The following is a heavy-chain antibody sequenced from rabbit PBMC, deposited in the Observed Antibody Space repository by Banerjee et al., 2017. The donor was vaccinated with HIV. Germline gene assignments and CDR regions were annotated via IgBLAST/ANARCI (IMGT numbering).Heavy chain of an antibody. V-gene: IGHV1S45*01. CDR2: INTSSGDT. J-gene: IGHJ4*01. D-gene: IGHD4-1*01. CDR3: ARDLAGVIVWNFNL. Sequence: QEQLVESGGGLVKPGASLTLSCTASGFSFSNKYVMCWGRQAPGKGLEWIACINTSSGDTVYASCAKGRFTISKASWTTVTMQMTSLTAADTASYFCARDLAGVIVWNFNLWGPGTLVTVS. CDR1: GFSFSNKYV.